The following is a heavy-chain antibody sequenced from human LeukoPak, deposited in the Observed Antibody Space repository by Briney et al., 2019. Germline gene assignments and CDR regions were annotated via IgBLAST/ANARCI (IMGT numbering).Heavy chain of an antibody. D-gene: IGHD3-22*01. CDR3: ARDRGRHSGNNYDSSGYYDY. CDR1: GYTFTSYG. V-gene: IGHV1-18*01. CDR2: ISAYNGNT. Sequence: GASVKVSCKASGYTFTSYGISWVRQAPGQGLEWMGWISAYNGNTNYAQKFQGRVTMTTETSTSTAYMELRSLRSDDTAVYYCARDRGRHSGNNYDSSGYYDYWGQGTLVTVSS. J-gene: IGHJ4*02.